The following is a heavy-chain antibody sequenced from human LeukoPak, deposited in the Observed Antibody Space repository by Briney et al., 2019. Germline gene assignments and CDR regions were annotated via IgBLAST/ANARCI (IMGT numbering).Heavy chain of an antibody. CDR2: IYYSGST. J-gene: IGHJ6*02. D-gene: IGHD1-26*01. V-gene: IGHV4-31*03. CDR3: ARDWEASWEYYYYGMDV. CDR1: GGSISNGDHY. Sequence: SETLSLTCTVSGGSISNGDHYWSWIRQHPGKGLEWIGHIYYSGSTYYNPSLKSRGIISVETSKNQFSLKLSSVTAADTAVYYCARDWEASWEYYYYGMDVWGQGTTVTVSS.